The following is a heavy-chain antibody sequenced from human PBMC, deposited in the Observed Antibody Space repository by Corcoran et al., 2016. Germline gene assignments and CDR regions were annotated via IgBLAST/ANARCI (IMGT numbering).Heavy chain of an antibody. J-gene: IGHJ4*02. V-gene: IGHV3-33*01. D-gene: IGHD2-2*01. CDR3: ARDVYCSSTSCSPLGY. Sequence: QVQLVESGGGVVQPGRSLRLSCAASGFTFSSYGMHWVRQAPGKGLEWVAVIWYDGSNKYYAESVKGLFTISRDNSKKTLYLQMNSLRAEDTAVYYCARDVYCSSTSCSPLGYWGQGTLVTVSS. CDR2: IWYDGSNK. CDR1: GFTFSSYG.